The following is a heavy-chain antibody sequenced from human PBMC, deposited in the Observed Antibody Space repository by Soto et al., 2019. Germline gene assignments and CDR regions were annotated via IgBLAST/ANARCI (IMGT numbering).Heavy chain of an antibody. CDR1: GITFKTYS. CDR3: ARLWGIADHDS. V-gene: IGHV1-69*12. Sequence: QVQLVQSGAEVKKPGSSVKVSCKSSGITFKTYSVSWVRQAPGHGLEWMGGVIPILGKPMYAQKFQDRFNITADESSQTVFMELTSLTSDDTAVYYCARLWGIADHDSWGQGTRVTVSS. J-gene: IGHJ5*01. D-gene: IGHD2-21*01. CDR2: VIPILGKP.